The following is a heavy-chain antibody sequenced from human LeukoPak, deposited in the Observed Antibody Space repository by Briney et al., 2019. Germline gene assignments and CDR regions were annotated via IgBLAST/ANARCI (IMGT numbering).Heavy chain of an antibody. Sequence: SETPSLTCTVSGGSISSYYWSWIRQPAGKGLEWIGRISTSGSTNCNPSLKSRVTMSVATSENQLSLKVSSVTAADTAVYYCARDRGELYDYWGQGALVTVSS. CDR3: ARDRGELYDY. CDR2: ISTSGST. CDR1: GGSISSYY. V-gene: IGHV4-4*07. J-gene: IGHJ4*02. D-gene: IGHD3-10*01.